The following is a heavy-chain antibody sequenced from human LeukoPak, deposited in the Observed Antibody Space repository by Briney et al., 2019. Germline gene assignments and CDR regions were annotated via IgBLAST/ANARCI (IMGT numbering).Heavy chain of an antibody. Sequence: ASVKVSLKVSGYTLTELSMHWVRQAHGQGLEWMGGFDPEDGETIYAQKFQGRVTMTEDTSTDKVYMELSSLRSEDTAVYYCATVAAPEMYYYYGMDVWGQGTTVTVSS. CDR2: FDPEDGET. CDR3: ATVAAPEMYYYYGMDV. J-gene: IGHJ6*02. V-gene: IGHV1-24*01. CDR1: GYTLTELS. D-gene: IGHD5-24*01.